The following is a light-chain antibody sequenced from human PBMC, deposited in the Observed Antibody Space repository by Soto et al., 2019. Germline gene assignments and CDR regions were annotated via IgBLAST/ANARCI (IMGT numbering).Light chain of an antibody. CDR1: SSNIGNNY. CDR3: GTWDSSLGYV. Sequence: QSVLTQPPSVSAAPGRKVTISCSGSSSNIGNNYVSWYQQPPGTAPKLLIYDDNKRPSGIPDRFSGSKSGTSATLGITGLQTGDEAGYYCGTWDSSLGYVFGTGTKVTVL. J-gene: IGLJ1*01. CDR2: DDN. V-gene: IGLV1-51*01.